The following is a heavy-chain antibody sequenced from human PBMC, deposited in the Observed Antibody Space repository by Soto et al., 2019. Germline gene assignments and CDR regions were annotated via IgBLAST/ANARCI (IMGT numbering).Heavy chain of an antibody. D-gene: IGHD6-19*01. Sequence: PGGSLRLSCAASGFTFSSYEMSWVRQAPGKGLEWVSYISSSGSTIYYADSVKGRFTISRDNAKNSLYLQMNSLRAEDTAVYYCAREAAVAAPFDYWGQGTLVTVSS. J-gene: IGHJ4*02. CDR3: AREAAVAAPFDY. V-gene: IGHV3-48*03. CDR2: ISSSGSTI. CDR1: GFTFSSYE.